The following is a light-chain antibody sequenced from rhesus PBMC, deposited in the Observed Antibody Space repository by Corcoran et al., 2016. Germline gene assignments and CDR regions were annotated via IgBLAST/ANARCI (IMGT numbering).Light chain of an antibody. Sequence: EIVMTQSPATLSLSPGERATLSCRASQSVSSRLAWYQQKPGQAPRLLIYGASSRVTGIPDRFSGSGSGTVFTLTISSLEPEDVAVYFCQQESNWALTFGGGTKVELK. V-gene: IGKV3-17*02. CDR2: GAS. CDR3: QQESNWALT. J-gene: IGKJ4*01. CDR1: QSVSSR.